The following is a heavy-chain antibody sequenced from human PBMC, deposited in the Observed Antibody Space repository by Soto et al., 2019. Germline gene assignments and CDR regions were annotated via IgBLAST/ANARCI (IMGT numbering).Heavy chain of an antibody. D-gene: IGHD3-22*01. CDR2: IYYSGST. Sequence: SETLSLTCTVSGGSISSYYWSWIRQPPGKGLEWIGYIYYSGSTNYNPSLKSRVTISVDTSKNQFSLKLSSVTAADTAVYYCAGDAGPARNYYDSSGYFDYWGQGTLVTVSS. V-gene: IGHV4-59*01. J-gene: IGHJ4*02. CDR1: GGSISSYY. CDR3: AGDAGPARNYYDSSGYFDY.